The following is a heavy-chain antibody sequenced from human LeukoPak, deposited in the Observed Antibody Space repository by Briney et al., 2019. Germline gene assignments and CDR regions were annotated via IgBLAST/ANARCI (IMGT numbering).Heavy chain of an antibody. D-gene: IGHD1-1*01. Sequence: ASLKASSKASGYTFTTYNIHWLHQAPEQGLEWMGIINPSGGSTSYAQKLQGRVTMTRDTSTSTVYMELSSLRSEDTAVYYCASQLQPLLGEFDYWGQGTLVTVSS. J-gene: IGHJ4*02. CDR3: ASQLQPLLGEFDY. CDR1: GYTFTTYN. V-gene: IGHV1-46*01. CDR2: INPSGGST.